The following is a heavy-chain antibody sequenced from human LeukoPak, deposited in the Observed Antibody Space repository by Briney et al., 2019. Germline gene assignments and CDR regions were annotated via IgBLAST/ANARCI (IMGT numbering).Heavy chain of an antibody. CDR1: GYSISSGYY. J-gene: IGHJ5*02. CDR3: ARDLWRDYYGSGSVNWFDL. CDR2: IYDSGST. Sequence: SETLSLTCAVSGYSISSGYYGGWIRQPPGQGLGWIGIIYDSGSTYYNPSVKSRVTISVDTRKNQFSLKLRSVTAADTAVYYCARDLWRDYYGSGSVNWFDLWGQGTLVTVSS. V-gene: IGHV4-38-2*02. D-gene: IGHD3-10*01.